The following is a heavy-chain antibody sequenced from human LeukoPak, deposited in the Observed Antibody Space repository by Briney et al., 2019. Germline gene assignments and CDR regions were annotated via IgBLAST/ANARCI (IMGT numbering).Heavy chain of an antibody. D-gene: IGHD3-3*01. CDR1: GFTFSSYA. Sequence: GGSLRLSCAASGFTFSSYAMSWVRQAPGKGLEWVSAISGSGGSTYYADSVKGRFTISRDNSKNTLYLQMNSLRAEDTAVYYCAKEERYYDFWSGYYQGDYFDYWGQGTLVTVSS. J-gene: IGHJ4*02. CDR2: ISGSGGST. CDR3: AKEERYYDFWSGYYQGDYFDY. V-gene: IGHV3-23*01.